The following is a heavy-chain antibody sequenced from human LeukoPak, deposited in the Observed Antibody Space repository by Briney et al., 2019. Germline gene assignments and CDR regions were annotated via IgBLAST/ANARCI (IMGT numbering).Heavy chain of an antibody. D-gene: IGHD1-26*01. CDR3: ARGKTGRYFDFDM. Sequence: GGSLRLSCAASGFIFSDYYMSWIRQAPGKGLEWVIYISSSGYTIYYGDSAKGRFTVSRDNAKNSLFLQMNKLRAEDTAVYYCARGKTGRYFDFDMWGQGTMVTASS. CDR1: GFIFSDYY. V-gene: IGHV3-11*01. J-gene: IGHJ3*02. CDR2: ISSSGYTI.